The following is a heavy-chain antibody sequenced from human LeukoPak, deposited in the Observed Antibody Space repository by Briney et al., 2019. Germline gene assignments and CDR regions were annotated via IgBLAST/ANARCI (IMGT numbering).Heavy chain of an antibody. J-gene: IGHJ4*02. D-gene: IGHD6-19*01. CDR3: AKVPIAVAAPTYFDY. CDR2: ISWNSGSI. Sequence: PEGSLRLSCAASGFTFDDYVMHWVRQAPGKGLEWVSGISWNSGSIGYADSVKGRFTISRDNAKNSLYLQMNSLRAEDTALYYCAKVPIAVAAPTYFDYWGQGTLVTVSS. V-gene: IGHV3-9*01. CDR1: GFTFDDYV.